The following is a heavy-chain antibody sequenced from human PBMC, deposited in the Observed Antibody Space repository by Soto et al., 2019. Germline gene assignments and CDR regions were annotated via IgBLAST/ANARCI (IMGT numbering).Heavy chain of an antibody. V-gene: IGHV1-69*02. D-gene: IGHD3-16*01. CDR2: VIPILGLA. Sequence: QVQLVQSGAEVKKPGSSVKVSCKASGGTFSNYTITWVRQAPGQGLECMGRVIPILGLANYAQKFRGRVTITADKSTTTAYMELRSLISEDTAMYYCARFKLGEDYWGQGTLVTVSS. CDR3: ARFKLGEDY. CDR1: GGTFSNYT. J-gene: IGHJ4*02.